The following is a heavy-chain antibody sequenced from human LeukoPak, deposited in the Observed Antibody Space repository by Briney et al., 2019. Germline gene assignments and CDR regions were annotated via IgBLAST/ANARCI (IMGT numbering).Heavy chain of an antibody. Sequence: GGSLRLSCAASGFTFSSYSMNWVRQAPGKGLEWVSSISSSSSYIYYADSVKGRFAISRDNAKNSLYLQMNSLRAEDTAVYYCARQTGDYPDFDYWGQGTPVTVSS. V-gene: IGHV3-21*01. D-gene: IGHD7-27*01. CDR1: GFTFSSYS. CDR3: ARQTGDYPDFDY. J-gene: IGHJ4*02. CDR2: ISSSSSYI.